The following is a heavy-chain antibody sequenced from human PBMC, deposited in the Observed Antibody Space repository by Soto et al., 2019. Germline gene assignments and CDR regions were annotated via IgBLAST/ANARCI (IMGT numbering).Heavy chain of an antibody. V-gene: IGHV4-39*01. Sequence: QLQLQESGPGLVKPSETLSLTCTVSGGSISSSSYYWGWIRQPPGKGLEWIGSIYYSGSTYYNPSLTSRVTISVDTSKNPFSLKLSSVTAADTAVYYCARANRQWLVKLNRFDYWGQGTLVTVSS. J-gene: IGHJ4*02. D-gene: IGHD6-19*01. CDR2: IYYSGST. CDR3: ARANRQWLVKLNRFDY. CDR1: GGSISSSSYY.